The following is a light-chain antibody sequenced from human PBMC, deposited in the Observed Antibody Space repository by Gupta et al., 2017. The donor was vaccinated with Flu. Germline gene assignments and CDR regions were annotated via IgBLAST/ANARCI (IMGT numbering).Light chain of an antibody. V-gene: IGLV4-69*01. J-gene: IGLJ3*02. CDR3: QTWGTGIQV. Sequence: QLVLTQSPSASASLGASFKLTCTLSSGHSSNAIAWHQQQPEKGPRYLMKLISDGSHSKGDGIPDRFSGSSSGAERYLTISSLQSEDEADYYCQTWGTGIQVFGGGTKLTVL. CDR2: LISDGSH. CDR1: SGHSSNA.